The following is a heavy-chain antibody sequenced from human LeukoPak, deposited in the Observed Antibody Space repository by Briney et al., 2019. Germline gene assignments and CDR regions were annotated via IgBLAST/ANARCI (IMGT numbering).Heavy chain of an antibody. Sequence: SETLSLTGAVYGGSCYGYYWIWLPQPPGKEWEGIGEINHSGSTNYSPSLKSRVTISVDTSKNRFSLKLSSVTAADTAVYYCAGQYSSSWCDYWGQGTLVTVSS. J-gene: IGHJ4*02. V-gene: IGHV4-34*01. CDR1: GGSCYGYY. CDR2: INHSGST. D-gene: IGHD6-13*01. CDR3: AGQYSSSWCDY.